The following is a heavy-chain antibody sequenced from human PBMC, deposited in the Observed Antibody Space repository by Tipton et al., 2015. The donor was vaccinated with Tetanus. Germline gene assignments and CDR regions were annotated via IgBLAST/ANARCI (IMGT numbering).Heavy chain of an antibody. CDR3: ARGTTLDY. CDR2: IYYSGST. Sequence: GLVKPSETLSLTCTVSGGSISNYYWSWIRQPPGKGLEWIGYIYYSGSTNYNPSLKSRVTISVDTSKNQFSLNLGSVTAADTAVYYCARGTTLDYWGQGTLVTVSS. J-gene: IGHJ4*02. V-gene: IGHV4-59*01. CDR1: GGSISNYY. D-gene: IGHD4-11*01.